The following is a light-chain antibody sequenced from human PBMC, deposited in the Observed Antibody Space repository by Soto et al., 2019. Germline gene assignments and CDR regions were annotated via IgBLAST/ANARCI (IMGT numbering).Light chain of an antibody. Sequence: EIVLTQSPATLSLSPGERATLSCRASQSVSSYLAWYQQKPGQAPRLLIYDASNRATGIPARFSGSGSGTDFTLTISSLEPEDFAVYYCQQRSNWPPLFTCGRGTKVDIK. CDR2: DAS. V-gene: IGKV3-11*01. CDR1: QSVSSY. J-gene: IGKJ3*01. CDR3: QQRSNWPPLFT.